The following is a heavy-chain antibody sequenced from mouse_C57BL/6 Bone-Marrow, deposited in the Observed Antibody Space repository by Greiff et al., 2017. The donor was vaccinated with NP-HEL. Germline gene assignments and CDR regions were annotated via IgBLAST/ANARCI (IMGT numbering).Heavy chain of an antibody. CDR1: GYTFTDYY. CDR2: INPYNGGT. V-gene: IGHV1-19*01. D-gene: IGHD2-4*01. CDR3: ARSPPIYYDYDGFAY. J-gene: IGHJ3*01. Sequence: EVQLQQSGPVLVKPGASVKMSCKASGYTFTDYYMNWVKQSHGKSLEWIGVINPYNGGTSYNQKFKGKATLTVDKSSSTAYMELNSLTSEDSAVYYCARSPPIYYDYDGFAYWGQGTLVTVSA.